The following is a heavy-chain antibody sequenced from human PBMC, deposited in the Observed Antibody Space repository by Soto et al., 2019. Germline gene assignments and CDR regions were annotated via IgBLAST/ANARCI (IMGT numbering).Heavy chain of an antibody. Sequence: SETLSLTCTVSGVSISSGGYYWTWIRQHPQKGLEWIGHIYYSGSTYYNPSLKSRVTVSVDRSKNQFSLKLSSVTAADTAVYYCVRVPDYWGQGTLVTVSS. CDR2: IYYSGST. J-gene: IGHJ4*02. V-gene: IGHV4-31*03. CDR1: GVSISSGGYY. D-gene: IGHD2-2*01. CDR3: VRVPDY.